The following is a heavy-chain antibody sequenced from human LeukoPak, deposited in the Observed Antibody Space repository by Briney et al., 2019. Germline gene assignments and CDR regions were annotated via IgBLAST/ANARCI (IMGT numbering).Heavy chain of an antibody. CDR2: IGDTGRAK. J-gene: IGHJ2*01. CDR3: AREAAWGNWYFDL. D-gene: IGHD3-16*01. V-gene: IGHV3-30*03. Sequence: QSGGSLRLSCAASGFTFSRHGMHWVRQAPGKGLEWVAVIGDTGRAKFYADSVEGRFTASRDNSKNPLYLEMNSLRYDDTALYYCAREAAWGNWYFDLWGRGTLVTVTS. CDR1: GFTFSRHG.